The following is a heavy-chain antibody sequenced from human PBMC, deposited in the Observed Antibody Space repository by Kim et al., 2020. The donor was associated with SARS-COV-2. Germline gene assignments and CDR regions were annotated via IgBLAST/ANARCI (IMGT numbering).Heavy chain of an antibody. J-gene: IGHJ4*02. Sequence: IYYADSVKGRFTISRDNAKNSLYLQMNSLRAEDTAVYYCARGGSGYYLAYWGQGTLVTVSS. CDR3: ARGGSGYYLAY. CDR2: I. D-gene: IGHD3-22*01. V-gene: IGHV3-21*01.